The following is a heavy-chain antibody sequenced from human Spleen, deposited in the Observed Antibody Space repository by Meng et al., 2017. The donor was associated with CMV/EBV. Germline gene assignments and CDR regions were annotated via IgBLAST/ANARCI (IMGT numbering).Heavy chain of an antibody. CDR1: GFTFHDYA. V-gene: IGHV3-43D*03. CDR3: AKDHGSSSGRDFDY. J-gene: IGHJ4*02. D-gene: IGHD6-6*01. Sequence: GESLKISCAASGFTFHDYAMHWVRQAPGKGLEWVSFISWDGFSKDYADSVKGRFTISRDNSKNSLYLEMNSLIAEDTAFYYCAKDHGSSSGRDFDYWGQGTLVTVSS. CDR2: ISWDGFSK.